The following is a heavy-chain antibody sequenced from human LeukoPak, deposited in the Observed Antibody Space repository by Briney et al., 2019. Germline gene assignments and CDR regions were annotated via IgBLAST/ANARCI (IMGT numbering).Heavy chain of an antibody. CDR1: GGSFSGYY. D-gene: IGHD3-16*01. V-gene: IGHV4-34*01. CDR3: ARGLRTPGGY. Sequence: SETLSLTCAIYGGSFSGYYWSWIRQPPGKGLEWIGEINHSGSTNYNPSLKSRVTISVDTSKNQFSLKLSSVTAADTALYYCARGLRTPGGYWGQGTLVTVSS. CDR2: INHSGST. J-gene: IGHJ4*02.